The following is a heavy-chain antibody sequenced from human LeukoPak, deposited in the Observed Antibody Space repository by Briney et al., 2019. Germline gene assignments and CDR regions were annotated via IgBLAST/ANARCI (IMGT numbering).Heavy chain of an antibody. CDR2: FDPEDGET. D-gene: IGHD3-22*01. Sequence: ASVKVSCKVSGYTLTELSMHWVRQAPGKGLEWMGGFDPEDGETICAQKFQGRVTMTEDTSTDTAYMELSSLRSEDTAVYYCATRINTMIVVVPDAFDIWGQGTMVTVSS. J-gene: IGHJ3*02. V-gene: IGHV1-24*01. CDR1: GYTLTELS. CDR3: ATRINTMIVVVPDAFDI.